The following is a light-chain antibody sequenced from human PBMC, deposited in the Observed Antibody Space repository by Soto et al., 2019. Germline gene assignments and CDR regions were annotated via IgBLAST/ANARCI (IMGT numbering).Light chain of an antibody. CDR1: SNDIGGHNF. CDR3: SSYTTSSYVV. CDR2: EVS. J-gene: IGLJ2*01. Sequence: QSALTQPAAVSGSPGQSITISCSGTSNDIGGHNFVSWYQHHPGKAPKLLIYEVSYRASGVSNRFTGSKSANTASLTISRLQAEDEADYSCSSYTTSSYVVFGGGTKVTVL. V-gene: IGLV2-14*01.